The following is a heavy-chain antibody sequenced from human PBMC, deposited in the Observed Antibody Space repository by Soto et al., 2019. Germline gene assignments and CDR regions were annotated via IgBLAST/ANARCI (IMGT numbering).Heavy chain of an antibody. Sequence: GGSLRLSCAASGFTFSSYAMSWVRQAPGKGLEWVSAISGSGGSTYYADSVKGRFTISRDNSKNTLYLQMNSLRAEDTAVYYCANSGSPNHPIESGYWGQGTLVTVSS. J-gene: IGHJ4*02. CDR3: ANSGSPNHPIESGY. CDR1: GFTFSSYA. V-gene: IGHV3-23*01. CDR2: ISGSGGST. D-gene: IGHD1-26*01.